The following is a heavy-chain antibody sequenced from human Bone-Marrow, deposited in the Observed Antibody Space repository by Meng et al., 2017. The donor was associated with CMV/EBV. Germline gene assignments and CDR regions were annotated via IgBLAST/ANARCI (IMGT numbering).Heavy chain of an antibody. CDR3: ARVIAAADYFDF. Sequence: GESLKISCAASGFTFSRYWMSWVRQAPGKGLEWVANIKEDGSEKYYVDSVKGRFTISRDNAKISLYLQMNSLRAEDTAVYYCARVIAAADYFDFGGQGTLVTVSS. D-gene: IGHD6-13*01. CDR1: GFTFSRYW. V-gene: IGHV3-7*04. J-gene: IGHJ4*02. CDR2: IKEDGSEK.